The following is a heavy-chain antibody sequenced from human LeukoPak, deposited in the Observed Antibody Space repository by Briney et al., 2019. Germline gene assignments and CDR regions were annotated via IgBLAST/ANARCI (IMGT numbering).Heavy chain of an antibody. Sequence: GGSLRLSCAASGFTFSSYAMHWVRQAPGKGLVWVSRINSDGSSTSYADSVKGRFTISRDNAKNTLYLQMNSLRAEDTAVYYCARAKRGYSYGYGGFGLYYFDYWGQGTLVTVSS. J-gene: IGHJ4*02. CDR2: INSDGSST. CDR3: ARAKRGYSYGYGGFGLYYFDY. CDR1: GFTFSSYA. V-gene: IGHV3-74*01. D-gene: IGHD5-18*01.